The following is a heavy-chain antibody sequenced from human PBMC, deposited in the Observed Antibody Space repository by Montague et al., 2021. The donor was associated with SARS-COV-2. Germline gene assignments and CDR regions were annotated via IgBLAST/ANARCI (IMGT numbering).Heavy chain of an antibody. CDR2: IYYTGST. Sequence: SETLSLTCTVPGGSISSSSYYWGWIRQPPGKGLEWIGSIYYTGSTYYNPSLKSRVTISVDTSKNQFSLKLSSVTAADTAVYYSARDTRIAMLVVVTRYGLDVWGQGTTVTVSS. D-gene: IGHD3-22*01. CDR1: GGSISSSSYY. CDR3: ARDTRIAMLVVVTRYGLDV. J-gene: IGHJ6*02. V-gene: IGHV4-39*07.